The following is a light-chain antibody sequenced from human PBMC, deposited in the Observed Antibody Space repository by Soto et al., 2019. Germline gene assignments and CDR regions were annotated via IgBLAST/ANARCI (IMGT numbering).Light chain of an antibody. CDR2: RSS. Sequence: DIQMTQSPSTLSASVGDRVTITCRASQTISNYLTWYQQRPGKAPKLLIYRSSILQNGVPSRFSGSGSGTEFTLTISGLQPDDFATYYCQQYYIYATFCQGTRVEI. CDR1: QTISNY. J-gene: IGKJ1*01. V-gene: IGKV1-5*03. CDR3: QQYYIYAT.